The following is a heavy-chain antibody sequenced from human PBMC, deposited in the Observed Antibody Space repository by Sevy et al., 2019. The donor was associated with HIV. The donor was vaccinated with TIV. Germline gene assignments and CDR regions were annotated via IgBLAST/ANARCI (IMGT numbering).Heavy chain of an antibody. CDR3: TTDSWSQEDYYDY. Sequence: GGSLRLSCAASGFTFSNAWMSWVRQAPGKGLEWVGRIKGKPSGGAIDYAAPVKGRFTISRDDSKNTLYLQMSSLRTEDTAVYYCTTDSWSQEDYYDYWGQGTLVTVSS. D-gene: IGHD6-13*01. CDR2: IKGKPSGGAI. V-gene: IGHV3-15*01. J-gene: IGHJ4*02. CDR1: GFTFSNAW.